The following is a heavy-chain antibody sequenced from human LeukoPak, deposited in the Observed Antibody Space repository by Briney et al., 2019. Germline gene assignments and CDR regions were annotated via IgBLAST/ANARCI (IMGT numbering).Heavy chain of an antibody. D-gene: IGHD5-24*01. CDR1: GGSISSSNW. CDR2: IYHSGST. Sequence: PSETLSLTCAVSGGSISSSNWWSWVRQPPGKGLEWIGEIYHSGSTNYNPSLKSRVTISVDKSKNQFSLKLSSVTAADTAVYYCARGREGDGYNSVDYWGQGTLVTVSS. V-gene: IGHV4-4*02. CDR3: ARGREGDGYNSVDY. J-gene: IGHJ4*02.